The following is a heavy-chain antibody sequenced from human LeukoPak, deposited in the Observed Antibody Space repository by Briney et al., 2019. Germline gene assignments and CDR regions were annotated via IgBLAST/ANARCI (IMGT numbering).Heavy chain of an antibody. Sequence: SSETLSLTCTVSGGSISSSSYYWGWIRQPPGKGLEWIGSIYYSGSTYYNPSLKSRVTISVDTSKNQFSLKLSSVTAADTAVYYCARHTILEWLSEGADAFDIWGQGTMVTVSS. V-gene: IGHV4-39*01. CDR1: GGSISSSSYY. CDR3: ARHTILEWLSEGADAFDI. D-gene: IGHD3-3*01. J-gene: IGHJ3*02. CDR2: IYYSGST.